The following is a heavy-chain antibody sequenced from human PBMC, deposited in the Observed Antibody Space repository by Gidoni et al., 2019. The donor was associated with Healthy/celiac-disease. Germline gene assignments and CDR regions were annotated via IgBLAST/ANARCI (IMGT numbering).Heavy chain of an antibody. CDR2: ISYDGSNK. J-gene: IGHJ4*02. V-gene: IGHV3-30-3*01. CDR3: ARDDDFWSGYIFDY. D-gene: IGHD3-3*01. Sequence: QVQLVESGGGVVQPGRSLRLSCAASGFTFSSYAMHWVRQAPGKGLEWVAVISYDGSNKYYADSVKGRFTISRDNSKNTLYLQMNSLRAEDTAVYYCARDDDFWSGYIFDYWGQGTLVTVSS. CDR1: GFTFSSYA.